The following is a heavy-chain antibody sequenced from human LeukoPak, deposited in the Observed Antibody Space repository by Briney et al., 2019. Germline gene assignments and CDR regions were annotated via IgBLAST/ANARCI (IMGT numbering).Heavy chain of an antibody. J-gene: IGHJ4*02. CDR3: ARSPSYSSSWYALDS. V-gene: IGHV3-13*01. CDR2: IGTTGDT. Sequence: QAAGSLRLSCEASGFTFSGYDMHWVRQATGKGLEWVSAIGTTGDTYYSDSVRGRFTISRENAKNSLDLQMNSLRAGDTAVYYCARSPSYSSSWYALDSWGQGTLVTVSS. D-gene: IGHD6-13*01. CDR1: GFTFSGYD.